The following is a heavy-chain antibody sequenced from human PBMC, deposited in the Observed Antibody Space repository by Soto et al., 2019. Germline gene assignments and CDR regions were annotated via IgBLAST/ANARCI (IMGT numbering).Heavy chain of an antibody. CDR1: GFSLSTSGVG. CDR2: IYWDDDK. J-gene: IGHJ3*02. D-gene: IGHD3-16*01. Sequence: QITLKESGPTLVKPTQTLTLTCIFSGFSLSTSGVGVGWIRQPPGKALEWLAVIYWDDDKRYSPSLKSRVTITREPSKNQVVFTMTNMDPEDTGTFYCAHLTSWGEGAPFDIWGQGTKVTVSS. V-gene: IGHV2-5*02. CDR3: AHLTSWGEGAPFDI.